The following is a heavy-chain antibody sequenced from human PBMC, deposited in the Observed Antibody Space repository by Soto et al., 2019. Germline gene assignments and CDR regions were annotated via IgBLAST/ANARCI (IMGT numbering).Heavy chain of an antibody. CDR2: IIPMFGTA. Sequence: QVQLVQPGAEVKKPGSSVRVSCKASGGTFSRYAVSWVRQAPGQGLEWMGGIIPMFGTAYYAQKFKGRVTITADKSTSTAYMELSSLRSEDTAVYYCARERSTPPYGMDVWGQGTTVTVSS. CDR1: GGTFSRYA. CDR3: ARERSTPPYGMDV. J-gene: IGHJ6*02. V-gene: IGHV1-69*06.